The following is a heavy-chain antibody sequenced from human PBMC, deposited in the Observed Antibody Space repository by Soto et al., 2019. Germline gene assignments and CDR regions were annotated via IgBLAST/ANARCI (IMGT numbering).Heavy chain of an antibody. Sequence: EVQLVESGGGLVQPGGSLRLSCAASRFTVSTKYMSWVRQAPGKGLEWVSVIYSGGSTVYADSVRGRFTISRDNSKNTVNPQMNSLRDEDTAVYYCARNPWAADYWGQGTLVSVSS. CDR3: ARNPWAADY. V-gene: IGHV3-66*01. J-gene: IGHJ4*02. CDR1: RFTVSTKY. CDR2: IYSGGST. D-gene: IGHD3-16*01.